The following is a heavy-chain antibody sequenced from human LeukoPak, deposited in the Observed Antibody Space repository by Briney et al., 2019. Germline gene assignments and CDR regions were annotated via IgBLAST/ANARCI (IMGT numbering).Heavy chain of an antibody. D-gene: IGHD2-21*02. J-gene: IGHJ4*02. V-gene: IGHV3-30*18. CDR2: TSYDGRKK. Sequence: QPGGSLRLSCAASGFTFSSYGMHWVRQAPGKGLEWVAVTSYDGRKKYYADSVKGRFTISRDNSKNTLYMQMNSLRAEDTAVYYCAKEYCGGDCYDDYFDYWGQGTLVTVSS. CDR1: GFTFSSYG. CDR3: AKEYCGGDCYDDYFDY.